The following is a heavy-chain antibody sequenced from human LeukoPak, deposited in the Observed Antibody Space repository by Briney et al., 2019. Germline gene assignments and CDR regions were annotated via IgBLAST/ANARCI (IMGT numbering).Heavy chain of an antibody. CDR1: GFTFSSYW. CDR3: ARDDRGNWFDP. D-gene: IGHD3-10*01. CDR2: IKQDGSEK. Sequence: GGSLRLSCAASGFTFSSYWMSWVRQAPGKGLEWVANIKQDGSEKYYVDSVKGRFTISRDNAKNSLYLQMDSLRAEDTAVYYCARDDRGNWFDPWGQGTLVTVSS. V-gene: IGHV3-7*01. J-gene: IGHJ5*02.